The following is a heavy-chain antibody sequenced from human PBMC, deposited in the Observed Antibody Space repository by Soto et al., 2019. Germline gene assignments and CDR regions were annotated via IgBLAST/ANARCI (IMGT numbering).Heavy chain of an antibody. Sequence: SETLSLTCTVSGGSISSGDYYWSWIRQPPGKGLEWIGYIYYSGSTYYNPSLKSRVTISVDTSKDQFSLKLSSVTAADTAVYYCARERVSTNWFDPWGQGTLVTVSS. J-gene: IGHJ5*02. CDR3: ARERVSTNWFDP. V-gene: IGHV4-30-4*01. CDR1: GGSISSGDYY. CDR2: IYYSGST.